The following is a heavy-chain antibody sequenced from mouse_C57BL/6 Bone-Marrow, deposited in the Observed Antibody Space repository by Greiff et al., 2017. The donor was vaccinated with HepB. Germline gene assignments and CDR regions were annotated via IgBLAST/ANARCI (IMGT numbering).Heavy chain of an antibody. CDR1: GYSITSGYY. J-gene: IGHJ2*01. Sequence: EVKLEESGPGLVKPSQSLSLTCSVTGYSITSGYYWNWIRQFPGNKLEWMGYISYDGSNNYNPSLKNRISITRDTSKNQFFLKLNSVTTEDTATYYCARFYGNYALGYWGQGTTLTVSS. CDR2: ISYDGSN. D-gene: IGHD2-1*01. V-gene: IGHV3-6*01. CDR3: ARFYGNYALGY.